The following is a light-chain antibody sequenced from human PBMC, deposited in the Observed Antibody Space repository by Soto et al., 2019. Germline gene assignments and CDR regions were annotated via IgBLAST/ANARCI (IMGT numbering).Light chain of an antibody. Sequence: QSALTQPASVSGSPGQSITISCTGTSSDVGDYNFVSWYQQHPGKAPKLMIYEVSDRPSGVSNRFSGSKSGNTASLTISGLQDEDEADYYCSSNTGSTTLVFGGGTKLTVL. CDR1: SSDVGDYNF. V-gene: IGLV2-14*01. J-gene: IGLJ3*02. CDR2: EVS. CDR3: SSNTGSTTLV.